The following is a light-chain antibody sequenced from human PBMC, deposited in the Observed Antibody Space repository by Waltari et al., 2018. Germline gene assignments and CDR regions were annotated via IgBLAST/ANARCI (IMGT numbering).Light chain of an antibody. V-gene: IGLV2-23*01. CDR3: GSYAGSVV. J-gene: IGLJ2*01. CDR1: SSDVGSSNL. CDR2: EGR. Sequence: QSALTQPASVSGSPGQSITISCTGTSSDVGSSNLVSWYQQHPGKAPKLMIYEGRKRPSGVSNGFSGCKSGNTACLTISGLEAEDEADYYCGSYAGSVVFGGGTKLTVL.